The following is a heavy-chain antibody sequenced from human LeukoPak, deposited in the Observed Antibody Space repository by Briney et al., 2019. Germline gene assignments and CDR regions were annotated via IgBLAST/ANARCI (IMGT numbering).Heavy chain of an antibody. CDR1: GGTLSKYG. CDR3: ATDPHSDFWTGYYWDS. CDR2: IIPIFGPA. J-gene: IGHJ4*02. V-gene: IGHV1-69*06. D-gene: IGHD3/OR15-3a*01. Sequence: SVKVSCKASGGTLSKYGISWLRQAPGQGLEWMGRIIPIFGPALYAPQFKGRVTITADTSTETAYVEVTSLISEDTAVYFCATDPHSDFWTGYYWDSWGQGTLVTVS.